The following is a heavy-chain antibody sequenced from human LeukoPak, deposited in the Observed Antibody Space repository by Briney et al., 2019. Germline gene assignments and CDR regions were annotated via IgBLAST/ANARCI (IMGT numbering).Heavy chain of an antibody. D-gene: IGHD6-19*01. CDR2: ISGSGGST. V-gene: IGHV3-23*01. J-gene: IGHJ6*02. Sequence: GGSLRLSCAASGFTFSSYWMSWVRQAPGKGLEWVSAISGSGGSTYYADSVKGRFTISRDNSKNTLYLQMNSLRAEDTAVYYCAKDLSYSSGWYGYYYGMDVWGQGTTVTVSS. CDR3: AKDLSYSSGWYGYYYGMDV. CDR1: GFTFSSYW.